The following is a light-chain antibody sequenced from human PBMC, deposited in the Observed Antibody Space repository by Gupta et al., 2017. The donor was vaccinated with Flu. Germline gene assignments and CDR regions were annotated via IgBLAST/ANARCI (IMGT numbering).Light chain of an antibody. CDR3: ADWDDKFRGWV. J-gene: IGLJ3*02. CDR1: ISNIGNNY. V-gene: IGLV1-47*01. Sequence: QSVLTQPLSVSETPRQRVTIFCSGGISNIGNNYVFWYQQFTGVAPKLLVDRNDQRPSGVSDRFSCYTAGTSASPAIREIRPEEEADDYWADWDDKFRGWVFGGGTKLTVL. CDR2: RND.